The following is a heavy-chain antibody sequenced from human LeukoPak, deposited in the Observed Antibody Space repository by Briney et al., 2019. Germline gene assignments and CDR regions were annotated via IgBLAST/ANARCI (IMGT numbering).Heavy chain of an antibody. Sequence: GGSLRLSCAAAGFTLSSYSMNWARQAPGKGLGWVSSISSSTNYIYYTDSVKGRFTISRDNAKNSLYLQMNSLRAEDTALYYCARVFAYASTWYPIDYWGQGTLVTVSS. V-gene: IGHV3-21*01. D-gene: IGHD6-13*01. J-gene: IGHJ4*02. CDR2: ISSSTNYI. CDR3: ARVFAYASTWYPIDY. CDR1: GFTLSSYS.